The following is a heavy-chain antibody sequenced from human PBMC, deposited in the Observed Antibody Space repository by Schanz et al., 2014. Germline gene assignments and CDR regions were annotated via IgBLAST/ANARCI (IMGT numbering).Heavy chain of an antibody. CDR3: AKVAPAATYLDS. V-gene: IGHV3-48*04. J-gene: IGHJ4*02. Sequence: GQLVESGGGVVQPGRSLRLSCAASGFTFSSYGMHWVRQAPGRGLEWVSDISDSGDSTHYADSVKGRFTISRDNAKNSLFLQMNSLSAEDTAVYYCAKVAPAATYLDSWGLGTLVTVSS. CDR1: GFTFSSYG. D-gene: IGHD2-2*01. CDR2: ISDSGDST.